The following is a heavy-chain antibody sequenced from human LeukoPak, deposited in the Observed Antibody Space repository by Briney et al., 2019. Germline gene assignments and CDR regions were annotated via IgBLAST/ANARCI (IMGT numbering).Heavy chain of an antibody. CDR2: TYGDGRP. CDR1: GFRISGNY. CDR3: ARDGRYSGY. D-gene: IGHD5-12*01. V-gene: IGHV3-66*01. J-gene: IGHJ4*02. Sequence: PGGSLRLSCAASGFRISGNYLIWVRQVPGKGLEWVSVTYGDGRPSYADSVKGRFTISRDNAKNSLYLQMNSLRAEDTAVYYCARDGRYSGYWGQGTLVTVSS.